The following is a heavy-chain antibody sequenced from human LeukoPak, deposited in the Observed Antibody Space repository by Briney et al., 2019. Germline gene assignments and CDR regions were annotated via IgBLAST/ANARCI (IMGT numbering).Heavy chain of an antibody. Sequence: PSETLSLTCTVSGGSISSYYWSWIRQPPGKGLEWIGYIYHSGSTYYNPSLKSRVTISVDRSKNQFSLKLSSVTAADTAVYYCARGVVAFDIWGQGTMVTVSS. CDR1: GGSISSYY. CDR2: IYHSGST. J-gene: IGHJ3*02. CDR3: ARGVVAFDI. D-gene: IGHD2-15*01. V-gene: IGHV4-59*12.